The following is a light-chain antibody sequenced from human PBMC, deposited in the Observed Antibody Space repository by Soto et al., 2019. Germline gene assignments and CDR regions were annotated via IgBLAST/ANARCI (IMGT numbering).Light chain of an antibody. CDR1: QSISSW. CDR3: QQYNSYSVS. V-gene: IGKV1-5*03. CDR2: KES. J-gene: IGKJ3*01. Sequence: DIQMTQSPSTLSASVGDRVTITCRAIQSISSWLAWYQQKPGKAPKLLIYKESSLETGVRSKSSGSGYGKECTLTIRSMEPYDFATYYCQQYNSYSVSFEPGTEVDI.